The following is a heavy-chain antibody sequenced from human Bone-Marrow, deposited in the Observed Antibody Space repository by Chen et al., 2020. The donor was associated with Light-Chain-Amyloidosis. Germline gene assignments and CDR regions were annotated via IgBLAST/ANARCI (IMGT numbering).Heavy chain of an antibody. CDR3: ARTTLRYLDY. J-gene: IGHJ4*02. Sequence: EVLLVESGGEVVQPGGSLRLSCTASGFSFSTYWMHWVRQSPGKGLVSVSRTNSAGTSTTYAGSVKGRFTVSRDNTKNTMYLEMNSLRVEDTAVYYCARTTLRYLDYWGQGTLVTVSS. CDR2: TNSAGTST. V-gene: IGHV3-74*01. CDR1: GFSFSTYW. D-gene: IGHD3-9*01.